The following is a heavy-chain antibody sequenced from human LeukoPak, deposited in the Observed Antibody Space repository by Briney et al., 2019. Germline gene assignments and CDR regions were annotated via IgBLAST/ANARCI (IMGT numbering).Heavy chain of an antibody. V-gene: IGHV4-39*07. CDR2: IYYSGST. D-gene: IGHD4-17*01. J-gene: IGHJ5*02. CDR3: ARDSSTVSFDP. CDR1: GGSIISSSYY. Sequence: SEPLSLTCTVSGGSIISSSYYWGWIRQPPGKGLEWIGSIYYSGSTYYNPSLKSRVTISVDTSKNHFSLKLSSVTAADAAVYYCARDSSTVSFDPWGQGTLVTVSS.